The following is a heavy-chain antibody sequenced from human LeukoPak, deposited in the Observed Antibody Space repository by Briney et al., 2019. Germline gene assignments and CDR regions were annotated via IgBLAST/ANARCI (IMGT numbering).Heavy chain of an antibody. Sequence: NPGGSLRLSCAASGFTFSSYAMEWVRQAPGKGLEWVSSITGYSDSIYYANSVKGRFTISRDNAKNSVYLQMNSLRAEDTAVYYCARLVCSTIPCYGKFYFDSWGQGTLVPVSS. V-gene: IGHV3-21*01. CDR3: ARLVCSTIPCYGKFYFDS. CDR1: GFTFSSYA. J-gene: IGHJ4*02. D-gene: IGHD2-2*01. CDR2: ITGYSDSI.